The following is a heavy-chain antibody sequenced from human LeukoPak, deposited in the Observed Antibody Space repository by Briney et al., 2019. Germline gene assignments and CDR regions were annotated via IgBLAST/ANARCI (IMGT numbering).Heavy chain of an antibody. V-gene: IGHV4-61*02. CDR1: GGSISSSSYY. D-gene: IGHD2-15*01. CDR3: ARNSCPSGSCYDNRGYFDY. Sequence: SETLSLTCTVSGGSISSSSYYWSWIRQPAGKGLEWIGRIYTSGSTNYNPSLKSRITISVDTSKNQFSLKLSSVTAADTAVYYCARNSCPSGSCYDNRGYFDYLGQGTLVTVSS. CDR2: IYTSGST. J-gene: IGHJ4*02.